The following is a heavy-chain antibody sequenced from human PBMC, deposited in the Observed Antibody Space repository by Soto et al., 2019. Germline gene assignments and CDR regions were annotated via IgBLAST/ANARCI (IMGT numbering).Heavy chain of an antibody. V-gene: IGHV1-8*01. D-gene: IGHD6-13*01. J-gene: IGHJ4*02. CDR1: GYTFTSYD. CDR3: ARVEPRVPTAGTPFDY. Sequence: ASVKVSCKASGYTFTSYDINWVRQATGQGLEWMGWMNPNSGNTGYAQKFQGRVTMTRNTSISTAYMGLSSLRSADTAVYYCARVEPRVPTAGTPFDYWGQGMQVTVSS. CDR2: MNPNSGNT.